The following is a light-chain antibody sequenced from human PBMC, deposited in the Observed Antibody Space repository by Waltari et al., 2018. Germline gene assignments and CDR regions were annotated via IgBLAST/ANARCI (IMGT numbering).Light chain of an antibody. CDR1: SLRTYY. Sequence: SSGLTQDPAVSVALGQTVSITCQGDSLRTYYASWYQQKPGQAPVLVISGNNKWPSGIPNRFSASSSGSTASLNITGAQAEDEADYYCNSRDSSGNHLLFGGGTKLTVL. CDR3: NSRDSSGNHLL. J-gene: IGLJ2*01. CDR2: GNN. V-gene: IGLV3-19*01.